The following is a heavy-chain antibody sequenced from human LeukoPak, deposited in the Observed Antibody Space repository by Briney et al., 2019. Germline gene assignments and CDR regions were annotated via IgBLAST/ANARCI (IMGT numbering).Heavy chain of an antibody. CDR3: ARGGGDGYNL. CDR2: INHSEST. V-gene: IGHV4-34*01. Sequence: SETLSLTCAVYGGSFSGYYWSWIRQPPAKGLEWIGEINHSESTKYNPSLKSRVTISVDTSKKQLSLKLSSVTAADTAVHYCARGGGDGYNLWGQGTLVTVSS. CDR1: GGSFSGYY. J-gene: IGHJ4*02. D-gene: IGHD5-24*01.